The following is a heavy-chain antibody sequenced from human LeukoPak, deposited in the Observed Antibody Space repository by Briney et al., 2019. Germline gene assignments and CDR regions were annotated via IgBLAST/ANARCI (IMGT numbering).Heavy chain of an antibody. J-gene: IGHJ4*02. CDR3: ARLIRYFDWFHFDY. D-gene: IGHD3-9*01. CDR2: IYYSGST. V-gene: IGHV4-59*08. Sequence: SETLSLTCTVSGGSISSYYWSWIRQPPGKGLEWIGYIYYSGSTNYNPSLKSRVTISVDTSKNQFSLKLSSVTAADTAVYYCARLIRYFDWFHFDYWGQGAVVTVSS. CDR1: GGSISSYY.